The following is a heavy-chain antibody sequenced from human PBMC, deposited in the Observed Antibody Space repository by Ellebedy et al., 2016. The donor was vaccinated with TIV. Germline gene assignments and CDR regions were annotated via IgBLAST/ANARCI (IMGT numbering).Heavy chain of an antibody. CDR3: AKDLLALAVAKPRYYVMDV. CDR2: IWNDGTKK. D-gene: IGHD6-19*01. CDR1: GFTFNAFG. V-gene: IGHV3-33*06. J-gene: IGHJ6*02. Sequence: GESLKISCAASGFTFNAFGTHWVRQTPGKGLEWVAVIWNDGTKKYYADSVKGRFTISRDNSKNTLNLQMTSLRVEDAAIYYCAKDLLALAVAKPRYYVMDVWGQGTTVTVSS.